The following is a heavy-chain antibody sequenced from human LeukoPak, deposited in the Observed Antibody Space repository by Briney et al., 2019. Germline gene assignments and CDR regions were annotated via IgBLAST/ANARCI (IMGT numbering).Heavy chain of an antibody. Sequence: GGSLRLSCAASGSTFSSYGMHWVRQAPGKGLEWVAVISYDGNNKYYADSVKGRFTISRDNSKNTLYLQMDNLRAEDTAVYYCAKYQRQWLPKGGFDYWGQGTLVTVSS. CDR2: ISYDGNNK. CDR3: AKYQRQWLPKGGFDY. J-gene: IGHJ4*02. CDR1: GSTFSSYG. V-gene: IGHV3-30*18. D-gene: IGHD6-19*01.